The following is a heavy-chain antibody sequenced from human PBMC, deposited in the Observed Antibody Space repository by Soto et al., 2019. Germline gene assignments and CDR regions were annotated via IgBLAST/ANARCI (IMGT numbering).Heavy chain of an antibody. CDR3: AKEGYNRLSSWFYP. V-gene: IGHV3-23*01. D-gene: IGHD1-20*01. CDR1: GFTFSSYA. J-gene: IGHJ5*02. CDR2: ISGSGGST. Sequence: PGGSLRLSCAASGFTFSSYAMSWVRQAPGKGLEWVSAISGSGGSTYYADSVKGRCTISRDNSKNTLYLQINSLRAEDTAVYYCAKEGYNRLSSWFYPWGQGNLGTVSS.